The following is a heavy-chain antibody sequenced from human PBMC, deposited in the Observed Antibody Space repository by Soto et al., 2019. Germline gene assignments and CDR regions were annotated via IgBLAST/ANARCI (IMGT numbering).Heavy chain of an antibody. CDR2: INAGNGNT. Sequence: GASVKVSCKISGHTLTEFSIHWVRQAPGKGLEWMGWINAGNGNTKYSQKFQGRVTITRDTSASTAYMELSSLRSEDTAVYYCAREGIVGDYYYYGMDVWGQGTTVTVSS. V-gene: IGHV1-3*01. CDR1: GHTLTEFS. CDR3: AREGIVGDYYYYGMDV. D-gene: IGHD3-16*02. J-gene: IGHJ6*02.